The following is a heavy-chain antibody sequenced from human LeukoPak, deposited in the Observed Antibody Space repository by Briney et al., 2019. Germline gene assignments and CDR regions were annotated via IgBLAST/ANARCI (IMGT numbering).Heavy chain of an antibody. CDR3: ARDPLAKYCSSTSCIYYYYGMDV. D-gene: IGHD2-2*01. V-gene: IGHV4-59*01. CDR2: IYYSGSP. CDR1: GVSICSFY. Sequence: SETLSLTRTVSGVSICSFYGGCLPAPPGKGVEWRGYIYYSGSPTYTPSLKSRVTISVDTSKNQFSLKLSSVTAADTAVYYCARDPLAKYCSSTSCIYYYYGMDVWGQGTTVTVSS. J-gene: IGHJ6*02.